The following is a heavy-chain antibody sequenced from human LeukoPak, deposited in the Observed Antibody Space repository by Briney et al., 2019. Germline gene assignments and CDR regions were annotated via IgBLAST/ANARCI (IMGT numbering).Heavy chain of an antibody. CDR2: INPNNGAT. J-gene: IGHJ5*02. Sequence: GASVKVSCKASGYSFTGYFMHWVRQAPGQGPEWMGCINPNNGATNYAQNFQGRVTMTRDTSISTAYMELSRLTSDDTAVYYCARGLRYCSGGSCSWGQGTLVTVSS. CDR3: ARGLRYCSGGSCS. D-gene: IGHD2-15*01. V-gene: IGHV1-2*02. CDR1: GYSFTGYF.